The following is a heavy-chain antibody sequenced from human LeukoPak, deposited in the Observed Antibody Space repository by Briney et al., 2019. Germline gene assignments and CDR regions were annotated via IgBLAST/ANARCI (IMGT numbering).Heavy chain of an antibody. CDR3: ARGWALMVGFDY. CDR2: ISSSSSYI. V-gene: IGHV3-21*01. CDR1: GFTFSSYS. Sequence: GGSLRLSCAASGFTFSSYSMNWVRQAPGKGLEWVSSISSSSSYIYYADSVKGQFTISRDNAKNSLYLQMNSLRAEDTAVYYCARGWALMVGFDYWGQGTLVTVSS. D-gene: IGHD2-8*01. J-gene: IGHJ4*02.